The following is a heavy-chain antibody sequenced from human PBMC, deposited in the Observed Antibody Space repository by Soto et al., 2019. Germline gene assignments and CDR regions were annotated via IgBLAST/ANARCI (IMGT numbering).Heavy chain of an antibody. D-gene: IGHD2-2*01. CDR3: ARGTCSQDGVDV. CDR2: VSAYNGNT. CDR1: GYTFTTYG. V-gene: IGHV1-18*01. J-gene: IGHJ6*02. Sequence: QVQLVQSGAEVKKPGASVKVSCEDSGYTFTTYGITWMRQAPGQGLEWMGWVSAYNGNTNYAQKLQGRVTMTTDTSTRTAYMDLRSLRSDDTAVYYCARGTCSQDGVDVWRQGTTVTVSS.